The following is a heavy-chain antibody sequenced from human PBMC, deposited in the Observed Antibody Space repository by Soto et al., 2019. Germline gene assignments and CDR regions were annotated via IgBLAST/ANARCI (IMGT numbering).Heavy chain of an antibody. CDR3: ARHTPAISISDH. D-gene: IGHD2-15*01. J-gene: IGHJ1*01. CDR2: IHYSGST. V-gene: IGHV4-59*08. CDR1: GGSMKNYY. Sequence: SETLSLTCTVSGGSMKNYYWSWIRQPPGKGLEWIGHIHYSGSTNYNSSLKSRVTISVDTSKNQFSLKLSSVTAADTAVYYCARHTPAISISDHWGQGTLVTVSS.